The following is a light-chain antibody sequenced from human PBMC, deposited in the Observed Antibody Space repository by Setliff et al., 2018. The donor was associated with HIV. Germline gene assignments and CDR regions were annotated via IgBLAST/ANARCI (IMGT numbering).Light chain of an antibody. J-gene: IGLJ2*01. Sequence: SVLTQPPSASGTPGRTISISCSGGGSNIGSNYVYWYQQLPGTAPKLLIFSTNERPSGVPDRFSGSKSGTSASLAISGLRSEDEADYYCASWDDSLSVVAFGGGTKVTVL. V-gene: IGLV1-47*01. CDR3: ASWDDSLSVVA. CDR2: STN. CDR1: GSNIGSNY.